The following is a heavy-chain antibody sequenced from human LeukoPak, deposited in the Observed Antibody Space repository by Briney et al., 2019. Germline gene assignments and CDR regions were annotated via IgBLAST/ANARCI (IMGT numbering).Heavy chain of an antibody. Sequence: GGSLRLSCAASGFTFSIYAMSWVRQAPGKGLEWVAFIPYDGSNKYQADSLKGRFTISRDNSNNTLYLQMNSLRAEDTAVYYCARDLYRIVVVPHYFDYWGQGTLVTVSS. CDR2: IPYDGSNK. V-gene: IGHV3-30*02. CDR3: ARDLYRIVVVPHYFDY. CDR1: GFTFSIYA. J-gene: IGHJ4*02. D-gene: IGHD3-22*01.